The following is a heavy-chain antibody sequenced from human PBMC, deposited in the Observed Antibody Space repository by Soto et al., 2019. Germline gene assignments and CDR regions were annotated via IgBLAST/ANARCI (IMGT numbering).Heavy chain of an antibody. CDR1: GFTVSSNY. J-gene: IGHJ3*02. CDR2: IYSGGST. CDR3: AREDGYRGGDAFDI. D-gene: IGHD5-12*01. Sequence: LRLSCAASGFTVSSNYMSWVRQAPGKGLEWVSVIYSGGSTYYADSVKGRFTISRDNSKNTLYLQMNSLRAEDTAVYYCAREDGYRGGDAFDIWGQGTMVTVSS. V-gene: IGHV3-66*01.